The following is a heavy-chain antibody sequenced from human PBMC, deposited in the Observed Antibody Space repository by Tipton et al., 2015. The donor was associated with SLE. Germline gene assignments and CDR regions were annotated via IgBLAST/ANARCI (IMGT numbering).Heavy chain of an antibody. CDR3: AREWADDAFDI. J-gene: IGHJ3*02. V-gene: IGHV4-59*01. CDR2: IYYTGHT. Sequence: TLSLTCSVSGGSIRGFYGIWIRQSPGKGLEWIGYIYYTGHTASNPSLKSRLTMSIDTSKNLFSLKLSSVTAADTAVYFCAREWADDAFDIWGRGTRVTVSS. CDR1: GGSIRGFY.